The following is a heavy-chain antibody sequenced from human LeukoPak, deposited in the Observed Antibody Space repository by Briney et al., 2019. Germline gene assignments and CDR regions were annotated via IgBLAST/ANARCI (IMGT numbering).Heavy chain of an antibody. CDR2: IIPIFGTA. J-gene: IGHJ5*02. CDR1: GGTFSSYA. Sequence: SVKVSCKASGGTFSSYAISWVRQAPGQGLEWMGGIIPIFGTANYAQKFQGRVTITTDESTSTAYMELSSLRSEDTAVYYCARGLYSSSRTQRTRFDPWGQGTLVTVSS. CDR3: ARGLYSSSRTQRTRFDP. V-gene: IGHV1-69*05. D-gene: IGHD6-13*01.